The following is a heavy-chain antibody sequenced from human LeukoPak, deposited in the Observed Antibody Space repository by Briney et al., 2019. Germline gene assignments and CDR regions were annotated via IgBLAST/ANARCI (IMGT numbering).Heavy chain of an antibody. J-gene: IGHJ4*02. CDR2: ISGSGGST. CDR1: GFTFSSYS. CDR3: AKKGSNLLASKAGSGSYYSN. V-gene: IGHV3-23*01. D-gene: IGHD3-10*01. Sequence: PGGSLRLSCAASGFTFSSYSMNWVRQAPGKGLEWVSAISGSGGSTYYADSVKGRFTISRDNSKNTLYLQMNSLRAEDTAVYYCAKKGSNLLASKAGSGSYYSNWGQGTLVTVSS.